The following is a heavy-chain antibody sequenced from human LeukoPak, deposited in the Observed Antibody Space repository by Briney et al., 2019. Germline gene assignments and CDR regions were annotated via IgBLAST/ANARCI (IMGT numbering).Heavy chain of an antibody. J-gene: IGHJ4*02. CDR3: ARGSGYPYYFGY. CDR2: IYHSGST. CDR1: GYSISSGYY. Sequence: SETLSLTCTVSGYSISSGYYWGWIRQPPGKGLEWIGSIYHSGSTYYNPSLKSRVTISVDTSKNQFSLKLSSVTAADTAVYYCARGSGYPYYFGYWGQGTLAIVSS. D-gene: IGHD3-22*01. V-gene: IGHV4-38-2*02.